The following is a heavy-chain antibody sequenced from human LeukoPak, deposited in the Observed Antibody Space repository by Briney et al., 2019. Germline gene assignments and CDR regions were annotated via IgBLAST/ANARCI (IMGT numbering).Heavy chain of an antibody. D-gene: IGHD1-26*01. CDR2: INHSGST. Sequence: PSETLSLTCTVSGGSISSYYWSWIRQPPGKGLEWIGEINHSGSTNYNPSLKSRVTISVDTSKNQFSLKLSSVTAADTAVYYCARGRRGSGSYYKLLDYWGQGTLVTVSS. CDR3: ARGRRGSGSYYKLLDY. CDR1: GGSISSYY. J-gene: IGHJ4*02. V-gene: IGHV4-34*01.